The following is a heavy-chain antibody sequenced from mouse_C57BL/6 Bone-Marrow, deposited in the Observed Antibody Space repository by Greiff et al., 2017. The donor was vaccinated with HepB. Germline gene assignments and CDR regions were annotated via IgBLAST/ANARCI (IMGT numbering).Heavy chain of an antibody. V-gene: IGHV7-3*01. Sequence: EVNLVESGGGLVQPGGSLSLSCAASGFTFTDYYMSWVRQPPGKALEWLGFIRNKANGYTTEYSASVKGRFTISRDTSQSILYLQMNALRAEDSATYYCARVSPDGYYVDWYFDVWGTVTTVTVSS. CDR2: IRNKANGYTT. CDR1: GFTFTDYY. CDR3: ARVSPDGYYVDWYFDV. D-gene: IGHD2-3*01. J-gene: IGHJ1*03.